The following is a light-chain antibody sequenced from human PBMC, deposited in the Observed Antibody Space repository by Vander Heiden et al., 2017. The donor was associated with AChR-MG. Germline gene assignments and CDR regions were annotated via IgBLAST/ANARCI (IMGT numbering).Light chain of an antibody. CDR2: EDN. CDR1: GGSMASNY. Sequence: FVLTQLHSVSESPGKTVTISCTRSGGSMASNYVQWYQQRPGSATTTVIFEDNHRPSGVPDRFSGSIDSSSNSASLIISGLKTEDEADYYCQSYDDTNHGVFGGGTKLTVL. CDR3: QSYDDTNHGV. J-gene: IGLJ2*01. V-gene: IGLV6-57*03.